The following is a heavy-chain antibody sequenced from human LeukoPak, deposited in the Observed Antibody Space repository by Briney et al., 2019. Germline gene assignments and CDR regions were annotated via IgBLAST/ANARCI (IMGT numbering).Heavy chain of an antibody. CDR1: GYTFADYY. CDR3: AKDPFDQMLPENWFDP. J-gene: IGHJ5*02. Sequence: ASVKVSCKASGYTFADYYIHRVRQAPGQGLEWVGWMNPNSGDTNYARSFQGRVTMTRDTPISTAYMELSRLRFDDTAVYYCAKDPFDQMLPENWFDPWGQGTLVTVSS. V-gene: IGHV1-2*02. CDR2: MNPNSGDT. D-gene: IGHD2-2*01.